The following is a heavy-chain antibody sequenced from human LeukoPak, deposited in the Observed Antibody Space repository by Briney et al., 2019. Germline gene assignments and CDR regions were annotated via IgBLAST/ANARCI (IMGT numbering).Heavy chain of an antibody. CDR3: ANWGSGSYPNNWFDP. D-gene: IGHD3-10*01. Sequence: GGSLRLSCAASGFTFSSYAMSWVRQAPGKGLEWVSAISGSGGSTYYADSVKGRFTISRDNSKNTLYLRMNSLRAEDTAVYYCANWGSGSYPNNWFDPWGQGTLVTVSS. CDR1: GFTFSSYA. CDR2: ISGSGGST. V-gene: IGHV3-23*01. J-gene: IGHJ5*02.